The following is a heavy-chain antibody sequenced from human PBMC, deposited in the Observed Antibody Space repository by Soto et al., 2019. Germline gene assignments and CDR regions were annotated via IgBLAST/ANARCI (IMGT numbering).Heavy chain of an antibody. CDR2: INHSGST. V-gene: IGHV4-34*01. J-gene: IGHJ4*02. D-gene: IGHD3-16*02. CDR1: GGSFSGYY. Sequence: QVQLQQWGAGLLKPSETLSLTCAVYGGSFSGYYWSWIRQPPGKGLEWIGEINHSGSTNYNSSLKSRVTISVDTSKNQFSLKLSSVTAADTAVYYCARWVITFGGVIATDYFDYWGQGTLVTVSS. CDR3: ARWVITFGGVIATDYFDY.